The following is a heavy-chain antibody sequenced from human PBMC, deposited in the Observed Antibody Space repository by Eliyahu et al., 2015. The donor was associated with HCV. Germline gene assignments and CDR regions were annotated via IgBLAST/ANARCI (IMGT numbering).Heavy chain of an antibody. CDR1: GFTXSXFW. J-gene: IGHJ4*02. V-gene: IGHV3-74*01. CDR2: INSDGSST. D-gene: IGHD6-13*01. Sequence: EVQLVESGGGLVQPGGSLRLSCXAXGFTXSXFWMHWVRQVPGKGLVWVSRINSDGSSTTYADSVKGRFTISRDNAKNTLFLQMNSLTAEDTGLFYCARERSGSSWYPALDHWGQGTLVTVSA. CDR3: ARERSGSSWYPALDH.